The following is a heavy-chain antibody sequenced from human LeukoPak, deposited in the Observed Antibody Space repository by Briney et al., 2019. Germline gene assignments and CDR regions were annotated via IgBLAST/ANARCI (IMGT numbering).Heavy chain of an antibody. Sequence: GRSLRLSCAASGFTFDDHAMYWVRHAPGQGLEWVSGINWDGSRIGYADAVKGRFTISRDSAKNSLYLQMNNLRAEDTDLYFFARASFYYDTSGLGAFDIWGQGTLVTVSS. V-gene: IGHV3-9*01. J-gene: IGHJ3*02. D-gene: IGHD3-22*01. CDR1: GFTFDDHA. CDR3: ARASFYYDTSGLGAFDI. CDR2: INWDGSRI.